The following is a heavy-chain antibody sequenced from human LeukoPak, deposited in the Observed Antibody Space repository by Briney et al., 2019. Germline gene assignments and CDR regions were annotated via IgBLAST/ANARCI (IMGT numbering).Heavy chain of an antibody. Sequence: SETLSLTCTVSGGSISSSSYYWGWIRQPPGKGLEWIGSVFYTGNTFYNPSLQSRVTLSVDTSKNQFSLKLNSVTAADTAVYYCARGHNRVSPWGQGTLVTVSS. CDR3: ARGHNRVSP. J-gene: IGHJ5*02. V-gene: IGHV4-39*07. CDR1: GGSISSSSYY. D-gene: IGHD6-13*01. CDR2: VFYTGNT.